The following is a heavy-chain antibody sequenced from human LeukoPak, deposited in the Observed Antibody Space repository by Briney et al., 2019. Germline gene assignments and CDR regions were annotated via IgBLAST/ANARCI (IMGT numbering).Heavy chain of an antibody. V-gene: IGHV5-51*01. CDR1: GYTFTTYW. J-gene: IGHJ4*02. CDR3: ARQGGYCSSTNCYADY. D-gene: IGHD2-2*01. Sequence: GESLMISCKGSGYTFTTYWIGWVRQMPGEGLEWMGIIYPGDSDTRYSPSFQGQVTISVDKSISTAYLQWSSLKASDTAMYYCARQGGYCSSTNCYADYWGQGTLVTVSS. CDR2: IYPGDSDT.